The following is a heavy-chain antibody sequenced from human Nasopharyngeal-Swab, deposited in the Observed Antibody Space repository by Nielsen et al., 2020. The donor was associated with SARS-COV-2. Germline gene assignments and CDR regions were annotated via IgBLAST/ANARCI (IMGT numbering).Heavy chain of an antibody. V-gene: IGHV1-8*01. D-gene: IGHD3-10*01. CDR3: AIGGWDYDGSGTAFIY. CDR2: MNPNSGNT. CDR1: GYTFTSYD. Sequence: ASVKVSCKASGYTFTSYDINWVRQATGQGLEWMGWMNPNSGNTGYAKKFQGRVTMTRNTSIRTAYMELSSLRSEDTAVYYCAIGGWDYDGSGTAFIYWGQGTLVTVSS. J-gene: IGHJ4*02.